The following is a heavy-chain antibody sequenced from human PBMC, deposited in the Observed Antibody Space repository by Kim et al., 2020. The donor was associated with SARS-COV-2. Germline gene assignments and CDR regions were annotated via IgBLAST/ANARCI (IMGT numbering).Heavy chain of an antibody. V-gene: IGHV4-34*01. CDR3: ARGARHLGESSGWFGPTHYYYYMDV. Sequence: SETLSLTCAVFGGSFSDNYWNWVRQAPGRGLEWVGEINHSGETSYTSALRSRLTISVDTSKNQFSLRLSSVTAADTAVYFCARGARHLGESSGWFGPTHYYYYMDVWGKGTTVTVSS. CDR1: GGSFSDNY. D-gene: IGHD3-10*01. CDR2: INHSGET. J-gene: IGHJ6*03.